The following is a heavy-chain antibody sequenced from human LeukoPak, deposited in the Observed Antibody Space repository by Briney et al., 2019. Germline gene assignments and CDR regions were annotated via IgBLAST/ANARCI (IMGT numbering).Heavy chain of an antibody. Sequence: PGGSLRLSCAASGFTFSAYWMSWVRQAPGKRLEWVAHIKGDGSEKYSVDSVKGRFNISRDNAKSSLYLQMNSLRAEDTALYYCARGGFGYVYFDYWGQGSLVTVSS. CDR2: IKGDGSEK. CDR1: GFTFSAYW. D-gene: IGHD2-8*01. J-gene: IGHJ4*02. CDR3: ARGGFGYVYFDY. V-gene: IGHV3-7*01.